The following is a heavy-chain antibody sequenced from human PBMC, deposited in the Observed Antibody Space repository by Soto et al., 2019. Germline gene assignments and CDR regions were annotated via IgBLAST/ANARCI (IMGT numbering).Heavy chain of an antibody. CDR1: GFTFTNYW. CDR2: IDGVGAGT. V-gene: IGHV3-74*01. J-gene: IGHJ4*02. Sequence: EVQLVQSGGGSVQPGGSLRLSCAAPGFTFTNYWMHWVRQVPGKGLVWVSRIDGVGAGTSYSDSVRGRFTISRDNAENMLYLQMNSLRAEDTAVYYCTTVFEYWCQGTLVTVSS. CDR3: TTVFEY.